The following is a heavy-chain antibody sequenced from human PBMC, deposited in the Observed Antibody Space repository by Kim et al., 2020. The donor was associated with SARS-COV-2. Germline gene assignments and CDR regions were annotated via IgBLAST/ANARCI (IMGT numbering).Heavy chain of an antibody. CDR1: GFTFSSYG. J-gene: IGHJ3*01. Sequence: GGSLRLSCTASGFTFSSYGMHWVRQAPGKGLEWVAVIWYDGSDKYYADAVKGRFTISRDNSKNTLFLQLNSLRAADTAVYYCAKEVSPGTTSSGAVWGQGTMVTDSS. D-gene: IGHD1-1*01. CDR2: IWYDGSDK. V-gene: IGHV3-33*06. CDR3: AKEVSPGTTSSGAV.